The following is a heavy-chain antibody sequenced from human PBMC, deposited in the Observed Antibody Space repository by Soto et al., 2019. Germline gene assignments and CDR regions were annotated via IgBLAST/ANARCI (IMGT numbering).Heavy chain of an antibody. J-gene: IGHJ4*02. CDR1: GFTFSSYS. Sequence: VGSLRLSCAASGFTFSSYSMNWVRQAPGKGLEWVSSISSSSSYIYYADSVKGRFTISRDNAKNSLYLQMNSLRAEDTAVYYCARDAVAGTFDYWGQGTLVTVSS. CDR2: ISSSSSYI. D-gene: IGHD6-19*01. V-gene: IGHV3-21*01. CDR3: ARDAVAGTFDY.